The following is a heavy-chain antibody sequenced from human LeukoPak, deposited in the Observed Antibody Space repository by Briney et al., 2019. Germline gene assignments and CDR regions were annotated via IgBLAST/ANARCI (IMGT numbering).Heavy chain of an antibody. CDR2: ISAYNGNT. J-gene: IGHJ5*02. Sequence: GASVKVSCKASGYTFTSYGISWVRQAPGQGLEWMGWISAYNGNTNYAQKLQGRVTMTTDTSTSTAYMELRSLRSDDTAVYYCARDPKEYYDILTGYTGFDPWGQGTLVTVSS. CDR3: ARDPKEYYDILTGYTGFDP. V-gene: IGHV1-18*01. D-gene: IGHD3-9*01. CDR1: GYTFTSYG.